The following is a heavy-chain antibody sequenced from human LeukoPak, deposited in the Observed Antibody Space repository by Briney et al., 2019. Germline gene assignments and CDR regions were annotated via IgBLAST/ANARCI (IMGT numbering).Heavy chain of an antibody. D-gene: IGHD2-15*01. J-gene: IGHJ4*02. CDR3: AKTLGYCSGGSCYSGVIDY. V-gene: IGHV3-23*01. CDR2: ISGSGGST. CDR1: GFTFSSYW. Sequence: GGSLRLSCAASGFTFSSYWMSWVRQAPGKGLEWVSAISGSGGSTYYADSMKGRFTISRDNSKNTLYLQMNGLRAEDTAVYYCAKTLGYCSGGSCYSGVIDYWGQGTLVTVSS.